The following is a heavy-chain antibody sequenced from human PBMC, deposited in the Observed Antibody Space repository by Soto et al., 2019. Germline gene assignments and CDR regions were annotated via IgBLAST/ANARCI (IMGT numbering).Heavy chain of an antibody. J-gene: IGHJ4*02. Sequence: QVQLVESGGGVVQPGRSLRLSCAASGFTFNNYGMHWVRQAPGKGLEWVTTISFDGNDKYYADSVKGRFTISRDNSKNTLDLQMNGLRVEDTAVYYCAKGSMSAHQFLDHWDQGTLVTVSS. CDR3: AKGSMSAHQFLDH. CDR1: GFTFNNYG. V-gene: IGHV3-30*18. D-gene: IGHD6-6*01. CDR2: ISFDGNDK.